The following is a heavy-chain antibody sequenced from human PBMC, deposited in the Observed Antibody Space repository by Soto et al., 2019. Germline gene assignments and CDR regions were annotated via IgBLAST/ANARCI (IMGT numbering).Heavy chain of an antibody. D-gene: IGHD3-10*01. CDR2: IYYSGST. J-gene: IGHJ5*02. V-gene: IGHV4-39*01. CDR1: GGSISSSSYY. CDR3: ARHGITMVRGVIRSTRFDP. Sequence: SETLSLTCTVSGGSISSSSYYWGWIRQPPGKGLEWIGSIYYSGSTYYNPSLKSRVTISVDTSKNQFSLKLSSVTAADTAVYYCARHGITMVRGVIRSTRFDPWGQGTLVTVSS.